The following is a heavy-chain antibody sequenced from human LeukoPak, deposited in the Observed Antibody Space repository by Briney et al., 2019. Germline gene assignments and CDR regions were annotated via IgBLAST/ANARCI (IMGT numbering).Heavy chain of an antibody. CDR3: ARVFKKQLWTTYYFDY. D-gene: IGHD5-18*01. J-gene: IGHJ4*02. Sequence: GASVKVSCKASGYTFTGYYMHWVRQAPGQGLEWMGWINPNSGGTNYAQKFQGWVTMTRDTSISTAYMELSRLRSDDTAVYYCARVFKKQLWTTYYFDYWGQGTLVTVSS. CDR1: GYTFTGYY. V-gene: IGHV1-2*04. CDR2: INPNSGGT.